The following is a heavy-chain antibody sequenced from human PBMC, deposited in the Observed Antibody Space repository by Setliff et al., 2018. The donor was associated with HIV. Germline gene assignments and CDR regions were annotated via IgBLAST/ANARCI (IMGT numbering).Heavy chain of an antibody. V-gene: IGHV3-23*01. D-gene: IGHD3-16*02. J-gene: IGHJ3*02. Sequence: PGGSLRLSCAASGFTFSSYAMSWVRQAPGRGLEWVSAISGSGGSTYYADSVKGRFTISRDNSKNTLYLQMNSLRAEDTAVYYCAKAPVWGSYRYTGNAFDIWGQGTMVTVSS. CDR1: GFTFSSYA. CDR3: AKAPVWGSYRYTGNAFDI. CDR2: ISGSGGST.